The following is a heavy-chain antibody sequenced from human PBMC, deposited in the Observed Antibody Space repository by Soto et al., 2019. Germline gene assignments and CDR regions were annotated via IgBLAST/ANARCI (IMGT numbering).Heavy chain of an antibody. CDR2: ITGDGSST. CDR1: GFTFNSYW. Sequence: EVQLVESGGGLVQPGGSLRLSCAASGFTFNSYWMHWVRQAPGKGLVWVSLITGDGSSTNYADSVKGRFTISRDNARNTLYLQMNSLGGEGTGVYYFATGSGFYSPDHWGQGTLGTGSS. V-gene: IGHV3-74*01. D-gene: IGHD6-19*01. J-gene: IGHJ4*02. CDR3: ATGSGFYSPDH.